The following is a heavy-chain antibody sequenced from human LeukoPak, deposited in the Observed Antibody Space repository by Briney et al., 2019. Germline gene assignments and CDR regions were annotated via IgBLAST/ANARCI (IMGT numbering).Heavy chain of an antibody. CDR1: GGSVSGYY. D-gene: IGHD3-22*01. J-gene: IGHJ5*02. CDR3: ARHATRYYYDSSGYST. Sequence: PSETLSLTCTVSGGSVSGYYWSWIRQPPGKGLEWIGYIYSSGSTYYNPSLKSRVTISVDTSKNQFSLKLSSVTAADTAVYYCARHATRYYYDSSGYSTWGQGTLVTVSS. V-gene: IGHV4-59*08. CDR2: IYSSGST.